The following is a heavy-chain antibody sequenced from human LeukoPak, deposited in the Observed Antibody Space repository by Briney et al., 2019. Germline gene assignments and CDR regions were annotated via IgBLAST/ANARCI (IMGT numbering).Heavy chain of an antibody. CDR1: GVTFHYYA. D-gene: IGHD5-12*01. CDR2: ISWNSASI. J-gene: IGHJ4*02. Sequence: SLRLSCAASGVTFHYYAIHWVRQVPGKGLEWVSGISWNSASIGYADSVKGRFTISRDNAKNSVYLQMNSLRAEDTAFYYCAKDKAPLYSGYDWDLDFWGQGTLVTVSS. CDR3: AKDKAPLYSGYDWDLDF. V-gene: IGHV3-9*01.